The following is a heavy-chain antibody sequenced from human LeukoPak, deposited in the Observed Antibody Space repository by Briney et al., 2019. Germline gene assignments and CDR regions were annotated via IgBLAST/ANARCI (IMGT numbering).Heavy chain of an antibody. J-gene: IGHJ4*02. D-gene: IGHD6-13*01. CDR2: IRYDGSNK. CDR3: AKDLSPAADGTYFDF. CDR1: GFTFSSYG. V-gene: IGHV3-30*02. Sequence: GGSLRLSCAASGFTFSSYGMHWVRQAPGKGLEWVTFIRYDGSNKYYTDSVKGRFTISRDNSKNMLYLQMTSLRLGDTALYYCAKDLSPAADGTYFDFWGQGTLVTVSS.